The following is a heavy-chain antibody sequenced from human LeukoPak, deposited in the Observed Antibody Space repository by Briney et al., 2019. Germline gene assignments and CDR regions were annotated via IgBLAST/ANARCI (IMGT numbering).Heavy chain of an antibody. D-gene: IGHD2-8*01. CDR2: INHSGNT. J-gene: IGHJ4*02. Sequence: SETLSLTCAVYGGSFSGYYWNWIRQPPGKGLEWIGEINHSGNTNYNPSLKSRVTISVDTSKNQFSLNLSSVTAADTAVYYCARGILCTNGICSYYFDYWGQGTLVTVSS. CDR1: GGSFSGYY. CDR3: ARGILCTNGICSYYFDY. V-gene: IGHV4-34*01.